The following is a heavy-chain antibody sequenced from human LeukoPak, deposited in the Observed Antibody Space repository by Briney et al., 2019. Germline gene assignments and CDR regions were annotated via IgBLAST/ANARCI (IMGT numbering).Heavy chain of an antibody. J-gene: IGHJ4*02. CDR3: ARSNWNDEGFPFDY. V-gene: IGHV4-59*01. Sequence: PSETLSLTCTVSGGSISSYYWSWIRQPPGKGLEWIGYIYYSGSTNYNPSFKSRVTISVDTSKNQFSLKLSSVTAADTAVYYCARSNWNDEGFPFDYWGQGTLVTVSS. D-gene: IGHD1-1*01. CDR2: IYYSGST. CDR1: GGSISSYY.